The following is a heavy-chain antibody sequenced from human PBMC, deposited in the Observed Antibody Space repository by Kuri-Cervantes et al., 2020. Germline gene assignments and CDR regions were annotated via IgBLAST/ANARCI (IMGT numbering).Heavy chain of an antibody. J-gene: IGHJ5*02. V-gene: IGHV3-30-3*01. CDR1: GFTFSSYA. CDR3: ARAYSNYGRGWFAP. Sequence: GESLKISCAASGFTFSSYAMHWVRQAPGKGLEWVAVISYDGSNKYYADSVKGRFTISRDNSKNTLYLQMNSLRAEDTAVYYCARAYSNYGRGWFAPWGQGTLVTVSS. CDR2: ISYDGSNK. D-gene: IGHD4-11*01.